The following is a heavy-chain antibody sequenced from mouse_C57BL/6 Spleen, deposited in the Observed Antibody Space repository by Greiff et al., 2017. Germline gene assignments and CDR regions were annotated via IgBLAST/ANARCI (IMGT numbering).Heavy chain of an antibody. CDR2: ISDGGSYT. CDR3: ARDDY. Sequence: VQLKESGGGLVKPGGSLKLSCAASGFTFSSYAMSWVRQTPEKRLEWVATISDGGSYTYYPDNVKGRLTISRDNAKNNLYLQMSHLKSEDTAMYYCARDDYWGQGTTLTVSS. CDR1: GFTFSSYA. J-gene: IGHJ2*01. V-gene: IGHV5-4*01.